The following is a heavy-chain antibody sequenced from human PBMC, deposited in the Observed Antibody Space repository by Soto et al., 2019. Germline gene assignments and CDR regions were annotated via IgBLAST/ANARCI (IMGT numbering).Heavy chain of an antibody. CDR2: IHHSGST. CDR3: ARAPLYYDFWSGYYIWWFDP. CDR1: VGSLSSYY. V-gene: IGHV4-59*12. D-gene: IGHD3-3*01. J-gene: IGHJ5*02. Sequence: ETLSLTCTVSVGSLSSYYWSWIRQPPGQVLEWFGYIHHSGSTNFNPSLKSRVTVAVDSFNNQFSMKLTTVTAADTAVYYCARAPLYYDFWSGYYIWWFDPWGPGTLVTVSS.